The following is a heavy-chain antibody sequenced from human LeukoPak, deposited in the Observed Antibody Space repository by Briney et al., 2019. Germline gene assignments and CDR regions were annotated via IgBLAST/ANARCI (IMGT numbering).Heavy chain of an antibody. J-gene: IGHJ6*03. D-gene: IGHD6-6*01. CDR1: GFTFSSYA. CDR3: AKPSIAARENYYYYMDV. Sequence: GGSLRLSCAASGFTFSSYAMSWVRQAPGKGLEWVSAISGSGGSTYYADSVKGRFTISRDNSKNTLYLQMNSLRAEDTAVYYCAKPSIAARENYYYYMDVWGKGTTVTVSS. CDR2: ISGSGGST. V-gene: IGHV3-23*01.